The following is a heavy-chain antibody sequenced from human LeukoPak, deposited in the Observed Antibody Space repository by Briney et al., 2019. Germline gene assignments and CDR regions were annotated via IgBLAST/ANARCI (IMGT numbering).Heavy chain of an antibody. CDR2: IKQDESEK. CDR1: GFTFSSSW. J-gene: IGHJ4*02. D-gene: IGHD1-1*01. Sequence: GGSLRLSCAAPGFTFSSSWMSWVRQAPGKGLEWVANIKQDESEKYYVDSLKGRFTISRDNAKNSLYLQMNSLRAEDTAVYYCARDKIEGPTKLDYWGQGILVTVSS. CDR3: ARDKIEGPTKLDY. V-gene: IGHV3-7*01.